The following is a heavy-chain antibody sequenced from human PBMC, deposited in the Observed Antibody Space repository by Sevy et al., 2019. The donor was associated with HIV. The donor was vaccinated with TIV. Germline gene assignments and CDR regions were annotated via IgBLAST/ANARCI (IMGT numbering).Heavy chain of an antibody. CDR3: AREVLLNWFDP. CDR1: GFTFSSYA. Sequence: GGSLRLSCGVSGFTFSSYAMTWVRQPPGKGLEWVSIISGSGATTSYADSVKGRFTISRDNSKNALYLQMNSLRAEDTAVYYCAREVLLNWFDPWGQGTLVTVSS. V-gene: IGHV3-23*01. J-gene: IGHJ5*02. D-gene: IGHD3-10*01. CDR2: ISGSGATT.